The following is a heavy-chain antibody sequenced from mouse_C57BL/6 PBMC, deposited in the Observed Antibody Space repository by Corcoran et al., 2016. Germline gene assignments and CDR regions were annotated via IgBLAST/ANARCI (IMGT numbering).Heavy chain of an antibody. V-gene: IGHV1-19*01. D-gene: IGHD2-1*01. J-gene: IGHJ2*01. CDR1: GYTFTDYY. CDR2: INPYNGGT. Sequence: EVQLQQSGPVLVKPGASVKMSCKASGYTFTDYYMNWVKQSHGKSLEWIGVINPYNGGTSYNQKFKGKATLTVDKSSSTAYMELNSLTSEDSAVDYCARAGKSLFDYWGQGTTLTVSS. CDR3: ARAGKSLFDY.